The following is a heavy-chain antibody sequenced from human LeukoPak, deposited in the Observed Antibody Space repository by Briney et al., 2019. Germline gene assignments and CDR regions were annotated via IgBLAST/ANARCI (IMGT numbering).Heavy chain of an antibody. V-gene: IGHV3-48*03. CDR3: ATSVVTAIAYPYGAFDI. D-gene: IGHD2-21*02. Sequence: GSLRLSCAASGFTFSSYEMNWVRQAPGKGLEWVSYISSSGSTIYYADSVKGRFTISRDNAKNSLYLQMNSLRAEDTAVYYCATSVVTAIAYPYGAFDIWGQGTMVTVSS. J-gene: IGHJ3*02. CDR1: GFTFSSYE. CDR2: ISSSGSTI.